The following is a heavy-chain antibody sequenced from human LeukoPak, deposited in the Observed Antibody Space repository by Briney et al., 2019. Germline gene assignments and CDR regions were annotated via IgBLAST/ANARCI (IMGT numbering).Heavy chain of an antibody. CDR1: GLTFSSYG. D-gene: IGHD6-19*01. J-gene: IGHJ4*02. CDR2: IWCDGSNK. V-gene: IGHV3-33*06. CDR3: AKDPHQRIAVAGYFDY. Sequence: GGSLRLSCAASGLTFSSYGMHWVRQAPGKGLEWAAVIWCDGSNKNYADSVKGRFTISRDNSKNTLYLQMNSLRVEDTAVYYCAKDPHQRIAVAGYFDYWGQGTLVTVSS.